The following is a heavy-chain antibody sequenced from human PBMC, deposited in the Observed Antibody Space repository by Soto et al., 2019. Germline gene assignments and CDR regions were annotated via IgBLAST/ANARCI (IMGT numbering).Heavy chain of an antibody. Sequence: EVQLLESGGGLVQPGGSLRLSCAASGFTFSSYAMSWVRQAPGKGLEWVSAISGSGGSTYYADSVKGRFTISRDNSKNTMYLQMNSLRAEDTAVYYCAKGVRYCSGGSCDFYYDYDGMDVWGQGTTVTVSS. V-gene: IGHV3-23*01. CDR2: ISGSGGST. CDR1: GFTFSSYA. D-gene: IGHD2-15*01. CDR3: AKGVRYCSGGSCDFYYDYDGMDV. J-gene: IGHJ6*02.